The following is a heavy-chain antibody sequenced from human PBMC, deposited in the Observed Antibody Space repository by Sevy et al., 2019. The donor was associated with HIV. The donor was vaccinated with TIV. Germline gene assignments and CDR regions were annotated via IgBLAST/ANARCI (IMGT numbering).Heavy chain of an antibody. CDR1: EFTFSSYA. CDR3: AKGFCSGATCPRDYYECGMDV. J-gene: IGHJ6*02. Sequence: GGSLRLSCSASEFTFSSYAMSWVRQAPGKGLEWVSSISGSGRFTYYADFVEGRFIISRDNSKNTLSVQMNSLRAEDTAVYYCAKGFCSGATCPRDYYECGMDVWGQGTTVTVSS. V-gene: IGHV3-23*01. D-gene: IGHD2-15*01. CDR2: ISGSGRFT.